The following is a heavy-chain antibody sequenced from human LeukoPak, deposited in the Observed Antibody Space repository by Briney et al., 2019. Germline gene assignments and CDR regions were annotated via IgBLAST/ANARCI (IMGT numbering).Heavy chain of an antibody. J-gene: IGHJ5*02. V-gene: IGHV5-51*01. Sequence: GESLKISCKGSGYSFATYWIGWVRQPPGKGLEWMGIIYPGDSDTRYSPSFQGQVTISADKSINTAYLQWSSLKASDTAIYYCARRGGAAEWFDPWGQGTLVTVSS. D-gene: IGHD2-15*01. CDR2: IYPGDSDT. CDR1: GYSFATYW. CDR3: ARRGGAAEWFDP.